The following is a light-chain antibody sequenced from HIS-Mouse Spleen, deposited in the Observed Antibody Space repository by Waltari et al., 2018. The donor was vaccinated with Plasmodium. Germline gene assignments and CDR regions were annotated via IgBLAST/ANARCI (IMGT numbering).Light chain of an antibody. CDR2: EDS. CDR1: ALPKTY. Sequence: SYELTQPPSVSVSPGHTARITCSGAALPKTYAYWYQQKSGQAPVLVIYEDSKPPSGIPERFSGSSSGTMATLTISGAQVEDEADYYCYSTDSSGNHRVFGGGTKLTVL. V-gene: IGLV3-10*01. CDR3: YSTDSSGNHRV. J-gene: IGLJ3*02.